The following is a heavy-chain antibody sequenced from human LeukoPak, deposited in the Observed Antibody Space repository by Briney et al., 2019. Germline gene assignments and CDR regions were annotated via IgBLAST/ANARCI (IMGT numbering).Heavy chain of an antibody. J-gene: IGHJ4*02. D-gene: IGHD5-18*01. CDR3: ARGLARTSMVTRGGVRFDY. CDR2: MNPNSGNT. V-gene: IGHV1-8*01. CDR1: GYTFTSYD. Sequence: ASVKVSCKASGYTFTSYDINWVGQATGQGLEWMGWMNPNSGNTGYAQKFQGRVTMTRNTSISTAYMELSSLRSEDTAVYYCARGLARTSMVTRGGVRFDYWGQGTLVTVSS.